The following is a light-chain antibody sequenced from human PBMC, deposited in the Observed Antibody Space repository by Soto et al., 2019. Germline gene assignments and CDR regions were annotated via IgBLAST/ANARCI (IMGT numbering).Light chain of an antibody. CDR3: MQALQTPPT. J-gene: IGKJ4*01. CDR2: LGS. V-gene: IGKV2-28*01. Sequence: DIVMTQAPLSLPVTPGEPASISFRSSRSLLHSNGYNYLDWYLQKPGQSPQLLIYLGSNRASGVPDRFSGRGSGTDFTLKISSVEAEDVGVYYCMQALQTPPTFGGGTKVEI. CDR1: RSLLHSNGYNY.